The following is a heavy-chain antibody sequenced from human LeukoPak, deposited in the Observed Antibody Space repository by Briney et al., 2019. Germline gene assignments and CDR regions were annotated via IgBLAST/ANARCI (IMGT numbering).Heavy chain of an antibody. CDR3: AREGYGGGQDFDV. CDR2: INPNNGGT. V-gene: IGHV1-2*02. CDR1: GYTLTGYY. Sequence: ASVKVSCKASGYTLTGYYMHWVRQAPGQGLEWMGWINPNNGGTNYAQKFQGRVTMTRDTSISTAYMDLSRLKSDDTAVYYCAREGYGGGQDFDVWGQGTMVTVSS. D-gene: IGHD1-26*01. J-gene: IGHJ3*01.